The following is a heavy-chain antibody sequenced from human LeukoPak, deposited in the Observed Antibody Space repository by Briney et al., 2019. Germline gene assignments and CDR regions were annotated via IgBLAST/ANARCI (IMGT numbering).Heavy chain of an antibody. J-gene: IGHJ4*02. CDR1: GGSFSGYD. CDR3: ARGSLRYCSSTSCLGFDY. CDR2: INYSGST. D-gene: IGHD2-2*01. V-gene: IGHV4-34*01. Sequence: AETLSLTCAVYGGSFSGYDWSWIRQPPGKGLEWIGEINYSGSTNYNPSLKSRVTISVDTSKSQFSLKLSSVTAADTAVYYCARGSLRYCSSTSCLGFDYWGQGTLVTVSS.